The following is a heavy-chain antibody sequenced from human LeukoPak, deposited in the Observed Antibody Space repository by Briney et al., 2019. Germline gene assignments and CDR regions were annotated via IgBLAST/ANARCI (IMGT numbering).Heavy chain of an antibody. CDR1: GFTFSTYS. J-gene: IGHJ4*02. Sequence: GGSLRLSCAASGFTFSTYSMNWVRQAPGKALEWVSFISSTSSYIYYADSVKGRFTISRDNAKNSLYLQMNSLRAEDTAVYYCARDFESETGDHWGQGTLVTVSS. V-gene: IGHV3-21*01. CDR3: ARDFESETGDH. CDR2: ISSTSSYI. D-gene: IGHD3-10*01.